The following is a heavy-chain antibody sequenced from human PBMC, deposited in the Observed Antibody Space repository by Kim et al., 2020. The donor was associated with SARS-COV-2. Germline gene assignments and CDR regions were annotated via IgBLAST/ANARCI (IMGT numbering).Heavy chain of an antibody. Sequence: SETLSLTCAVYGGSFSGYYWSWIRQPPGKGLEWIGEINHSGSTNYNPSLKSRVTISVDTSKNQFSLKLSSVTAADTAVYYCARVPAAISWFDPWGQGTL. CDR2: INHSGST. CDR1: GGSFSGYY. J-gene: IGHJ5*02. D-gene: IGHD2-2*01. CDR3: ARVPAAISWFDP. V-gene: IGHV4-34*01.